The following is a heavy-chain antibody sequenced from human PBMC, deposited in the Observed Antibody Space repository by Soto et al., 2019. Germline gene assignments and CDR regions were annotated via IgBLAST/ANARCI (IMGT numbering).Heavy chain of an antibody. J-gene: IGHJ4*02. V-gene: IGHV4-31*03. CDR2: IYYSGST. CDR1: GGSISSGGYY. Sequence: QVQLQESGPGLVKPSQTLSLTCTVSGGSISSGGYYWSWIRQHPGKGLEGIGYIYYSGSTYYNPSLKCRVAISVDTSKNQFSLKLSSVTAADTAIYYCARNRDGYNQYYFDYWGQGTLVTVSS. D-gene: IGHD5-12*01. CDR3: ARNRDGYNQYYFDY.